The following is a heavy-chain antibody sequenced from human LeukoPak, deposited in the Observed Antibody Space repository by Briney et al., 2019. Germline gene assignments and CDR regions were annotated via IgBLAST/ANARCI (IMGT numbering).Heavy chain of an antibody. CDR2: IKSDGSIT. Sequence: GGSLRLSCAASGFTFSSYWMHWVRQAPGKGLVGVSRIKSDGSITSYADSVKGRFTISRDNAKNTLYLQMNSLRAEDTAVYYCARDPRYCSSTSCYSIGWFDPWGQGTLVTVSS. D-gene: IGHD2-2*02. CDR3: ARDPRYCSSTSCYSIGWFDP. V-gene: IGHV3-74*01. J-gene: IGHJ5*02. CDR1: GFTFSSYW.